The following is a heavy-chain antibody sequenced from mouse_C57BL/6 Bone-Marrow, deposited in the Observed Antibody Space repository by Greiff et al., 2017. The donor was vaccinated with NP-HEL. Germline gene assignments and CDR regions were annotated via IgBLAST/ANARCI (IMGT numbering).Heavy chain of an antibody. J-gene: IGHJ4*01. Sequence: VKLQQPGAELVMPGASVKLSCKASGYTFTSYWMHWVKQRPGQGLEWIGEIDPSDSYTNYNQKFKGKSTLTVDKSSSTAYMQLSSLTSEDSAVYYCARGDAMDYWGQGTSVTVSS. CDR2: IDPSDSYT. CDR1: GYTFTSYW. CDR3: ARGDAMDY. V-gene: IGHV1-69*01.